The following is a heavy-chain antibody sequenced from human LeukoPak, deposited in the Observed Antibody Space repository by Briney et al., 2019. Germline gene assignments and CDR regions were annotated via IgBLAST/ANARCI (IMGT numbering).Heavy chain of an antibody. D-gene: IGHD5-18*01. V-gene: IGHV1-2*02. CDR3: ARGHTSMVYTDY. Sequence: ASVKVSCKASGYTFTGYYMHWVRQAPGQGLEWMGWINPNSGGTNYAQKFQGRVTMTGDTSISTAYMELSRLRSDDTAVYYCARGHTSMVYTDYWGQATLVTVSS. CDR2: INPNSGGT. J-gene: IGHJ4*02. CDR1: GYTFTGYY.